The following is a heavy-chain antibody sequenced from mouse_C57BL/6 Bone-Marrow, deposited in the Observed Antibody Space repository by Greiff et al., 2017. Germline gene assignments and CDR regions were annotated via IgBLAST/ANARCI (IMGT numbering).Heavy chain of an antibody. CDR3: ASPVWLPYFDY. V-gene: IGHV1-19*01. CDR1: GYTFTDYY. CDR2: INPYNGGT. J-gene: IGHJ2*01. D-gene: IGHD2-2*01. Sequence: VQLQQSGPVLVKPGASVTMSCKASGYTFTDYYMNWVKQSHGKSLEWIGVINPYNGGTSYNQKFKGKATLTVDKSSSTAYMELNSLTSEDSAVYYCASPVWLPYFDYWGQGTTLTVSS.